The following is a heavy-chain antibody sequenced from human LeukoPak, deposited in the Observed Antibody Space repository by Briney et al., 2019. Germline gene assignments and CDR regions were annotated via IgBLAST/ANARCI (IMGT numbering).Heavy chain of an antibody. V-gene: IGHV3-30*18. D-gene: IGHD1-26*01. Sequence: GGSLRLSCAASGFTFSSYGMHWVRQAPGKGLEWVAVISYDGSNKYYADSVKGRFTISRDNSKNTLCLQMNSLRAEDTAFYYCAKTSSGSNPTWGQGTLVTVSS. J-gene: IGHJ5*02. CDR3: AKTSSGSNPT. CDR1: GFTFSSYG. CDR2: ISYDGSNK.